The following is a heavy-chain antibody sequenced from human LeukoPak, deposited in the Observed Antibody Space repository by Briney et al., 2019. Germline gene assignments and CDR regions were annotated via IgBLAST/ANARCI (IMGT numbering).Heavy chain of an antibody. CDR3: ARGGRYSSSWYSHYYYGMDV. CDR1: GYTFTCYY. CDR2: INPNSGGT. J-gene: IGHJ6*04. Sequence: ASGTVSCKASGYTFTCYYMHWVRQAPAQGLEWMGWINPNSGGTNYAQKFQGWVTMTRDTSISTAYMELSRLRSDDTAVYYCARGGRYSSSWYSHYYYGMDVWGKGTTVTVSS. V-gene: IGHV1-2*04. D-gene: IGHD6-13*01.